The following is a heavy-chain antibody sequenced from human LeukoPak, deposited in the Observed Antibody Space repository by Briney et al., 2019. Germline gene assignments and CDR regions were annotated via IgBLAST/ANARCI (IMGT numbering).Heavy chain of an antibody. Sequence: GRSLRLSCAASGFTFSSYGMHWVRQAPGKGLEWVAVISYDGSNKYYADSVKGRFTISRDNSKNTLYLQMNSLRAEDTAVYYCAKDWRITMVRGVIYYFDYWGQGTLVTVSS. CDR2: ISYDGSNK. D-gene: IGHD3-10*01. CDR1: GFTFSSYG. J-gene: IGHJ4*02. CDR3: AKDWRITMVRGVIYYFDY. V-gene: IGHV3-30*18.